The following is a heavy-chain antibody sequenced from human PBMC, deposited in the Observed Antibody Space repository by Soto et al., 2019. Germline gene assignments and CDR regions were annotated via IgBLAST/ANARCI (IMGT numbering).Heavy chain of an antibody. V-gene: IGHV3-9*01. CDR3: AKDMRSSYYYGMDV. J-gene: IGHJ6*02. CDR2: ISWNGAAI. Sequence: EVQLVESGGGLVQPGRSLRLSCAASGFTFDDYAMHWVRQRPGKGLEWVSGISWNGAAITYADSVKGRFTISRDNGKNSLYPQMNSLRAEDTALYYCAKDMRSSYYYGMDVWGQGTTVTVSS. CDR1: GFTFDDYA.